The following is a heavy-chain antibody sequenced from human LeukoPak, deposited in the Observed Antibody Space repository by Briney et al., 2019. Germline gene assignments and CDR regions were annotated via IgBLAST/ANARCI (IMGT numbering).Heavy chain of an antibody. D-gene: IGHD5-24*01. CDR3: ASRDGYNVLDY. V-gene: IGHV4-38-2*02. CDR2: IYHSGST. J-gene: IGHJ4*02. CDR1: GYSISSGYY. Sequence: SETLSLTCTVSGYSISSGYYWGWIRQPPGKGLEWIGSIYHSGSTYYNPSLKSRVTISVDTSKNQFSLKLSSVTAADTAVHYCASRDGYNVLDYWGQGTLVTVSS.